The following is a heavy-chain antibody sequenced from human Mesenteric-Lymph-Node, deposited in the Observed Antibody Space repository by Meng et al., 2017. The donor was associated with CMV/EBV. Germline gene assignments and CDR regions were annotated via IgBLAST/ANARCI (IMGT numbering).Heavy chain of an antibody. D-gene: IGHD3-3*01. CDR1: GFTFSSYS. J-gene: IGHJ6*02. CDR3: AREGITIFGVVDYYYYYGMDV. CDR2: ISSSSSTI. V-gene: IGHV3-48*04. Sequence: GGSLRLSCAASGFTFSSYSMNWVRQAPGKGLEWVSYISSSSSTIYYADSVKGRFTISRDNAKNSLYLQMNSLRAEDTAVYYCAREGITIFGVVDYYYYYGMDVWGQGTTVTVSS.